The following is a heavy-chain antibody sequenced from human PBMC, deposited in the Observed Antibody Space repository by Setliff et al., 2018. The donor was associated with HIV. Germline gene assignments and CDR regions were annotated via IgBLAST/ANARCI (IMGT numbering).Heavy chain of an antibody. J-gene: IGHJ5*01. Sequence: ASVKVSCKASGYTFTDYYMHWVRQAPGQGLEWMGWINPHSGGTEYAQKFQGRVTMTRDTSISTAYMELSRLRSDDTAVYFCARVFYYGSGSHYENNFDSWGQGTLVTVSS. CDR1: GYTFTDYY. CDR3: ARVFYYGSGSHYENNFDS. V-gene: IGHV1-2*02. CDR2: INPHSGGT. D-gene: IGHD3-10*01.